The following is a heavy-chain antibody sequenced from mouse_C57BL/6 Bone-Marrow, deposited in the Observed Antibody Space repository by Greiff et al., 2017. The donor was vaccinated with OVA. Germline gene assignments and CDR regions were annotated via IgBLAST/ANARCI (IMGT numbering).Heavy chain of an antibody. CDR3: ARGDYSIYYAMDY. D-gene: IGHD2-5*01. CDR1: GYTFTSYW. J-gene: IGHJ4*01. Sequence: QVQLQQPGAELVKPGASVKLSCKASGYTFTSYWMQWVKQRPGQGLEWIGEIDPSDSYTNYNQKFKGKATLTVDTSSSTAYMQRSSLTSEDSAVYYCARGDYSIYYAMDYWGQGTSVTVSA. V-gene: IGHV1-50*01. CDR2: IDPSDSYT.